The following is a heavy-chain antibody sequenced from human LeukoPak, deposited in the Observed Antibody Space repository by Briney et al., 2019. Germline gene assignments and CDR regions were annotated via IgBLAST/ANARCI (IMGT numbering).Heavy chain of an antibody. CDR2: ISGSGGST. CDR3: AKGPPWIAVAGTRVDY. Sequence: HPGGSPRLSCAASGFTFNSYAMSWVRQAPGKGLEWVSAISGSGGSTYYADSVKGRFTISRDNSKNTLYLQMNSLRAEDTAVYYCAKGPPWIAVAGTRVDYWGQGTLVTVSS. CDR1: GFTFNSYA. V-gene: IGHV3-23*01. D-gene: IGHD6-19*01. J-gene: IGHJ4*02.